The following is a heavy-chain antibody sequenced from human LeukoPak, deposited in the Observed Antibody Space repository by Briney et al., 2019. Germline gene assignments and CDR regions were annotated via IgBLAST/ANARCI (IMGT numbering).Heavy chain of an antibody. D-gene: IGHD3-10*02. V-gene: IGHV3-48*04. J-gene: IGHJ6*04. CDR2: ISSSGSTI. CDR3: AELGITMIGGV. Sequence: GGSLRLSCAASGFTFSSYGMSWVRQAPGKGLEWVSSISSSGSTIYYADSVKGRFTISRDNAKNSLYLQMNSLRAEDTAVYYCAELGITMIGGVWGKGTTVTISS. CDR1: GFTFSSYG.